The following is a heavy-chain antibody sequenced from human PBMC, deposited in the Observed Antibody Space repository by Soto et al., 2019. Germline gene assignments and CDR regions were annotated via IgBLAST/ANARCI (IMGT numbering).Heavy chain of an antibody. V-gene: IGHV2-5*02. D-gene: IGHD2-21*02. J-gene: IGHJ6*02. CDR2: IYWDNDK. CDR3: VQSRCGGDCLRSYSSHYYYGVDV. Sequence: QITLKESGPALVKPTQTLTLTCTFSGFSLSTGGVGVGWIRQPPGKALEWLALIYWDNDKRYSPSLKSRLTVTKATSKNQVVLTMTNMDPVDTATYYCVQSRCGGDCLRSYSSHYYYGVDVWGQGTTVTVFS. CDR1: GFSLSTGGVG.